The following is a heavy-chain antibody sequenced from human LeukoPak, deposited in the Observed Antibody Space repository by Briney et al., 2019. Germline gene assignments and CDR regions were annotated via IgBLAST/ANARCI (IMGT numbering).Heavy chain of an antibody. Sequence: SETLSLTCTVSGGSISSSSYYWGWIRQPPGKGLEWIGSIYYSGSTYYNPSLKSRVTISVDTSKNQFSLKLSSVTAADTAVYYCARSWYYCDSSGHLFDYWGQGTLVTVSS. J-gene: IGHJ4*02. CDR2: IYYSGST. D-gene: IGHD3-22*01. V-gene: IGHV4-39*01. CDR1: GGSISSSSYY. CDR3: ARSWYYCDSSGHLFDY.